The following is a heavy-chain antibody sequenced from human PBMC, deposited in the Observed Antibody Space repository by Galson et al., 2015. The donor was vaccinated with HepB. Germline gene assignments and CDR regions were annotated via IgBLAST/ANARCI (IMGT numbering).Heavy chain of an antibody. D-gene: IGHD3-16*01. CDR1: GYNFPTYW. V-gene: IGHV5-51*01. CDR3: AGFMGGNDWFDP. CDR2: IFPGDSDT. Sequence: QSGAEVKKPGESLKISCKGSGYNFPTYWIGWVRQMPGKGLEWMGNIFPGDSDTRYSPSFQGQVTISADKSINTAYLQWNSLKASDTAMYYCAGFMGGNDWFDPWGQGTLVTVSS. J-gene: IGHJ5*02.